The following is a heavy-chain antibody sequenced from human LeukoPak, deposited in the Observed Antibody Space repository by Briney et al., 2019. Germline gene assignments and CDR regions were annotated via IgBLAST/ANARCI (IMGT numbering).Heavy chain of an antibody. V-gene: IGHV3-23*01. Sequence: GGALRLSCAASGFTFSSYAMSWVRQAPGKGLEWVSAISGSGGSTYYADSVKGRFTISRDNSKNTLYLQMNSLRAEDTAVYYCAKDHNWNDVFDYWGQGTLVTVSS. CDR2: ISGSGGST. CDR1: GFTFSSYA. CDR3: AKDHNWNDVFDY. D-gene: IGHD1-1*01. J-gene: IGHJ4*02.